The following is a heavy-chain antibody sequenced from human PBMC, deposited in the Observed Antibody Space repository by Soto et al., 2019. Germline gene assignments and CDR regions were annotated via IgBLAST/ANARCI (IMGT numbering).Heavy chain of an antibody. D-gene: IGHD2-15*01. CDR2: ISGSGGST. CDR1: GFIFSSYA. J-gene: IGHJ5*02. CDR3: AKDRVLVAATSGWFDP. V-gene: IGHV3-23*01. Sequence: GGSLRLSCAASGFIFSSYAMSWVRQAPGKGLEWVSGISGSGGSTYYADSVKGRFTISRDNSKNKLYLQMNSLRAEDTAVYYCAKDRVLVAATSGWFDPWGQGT.